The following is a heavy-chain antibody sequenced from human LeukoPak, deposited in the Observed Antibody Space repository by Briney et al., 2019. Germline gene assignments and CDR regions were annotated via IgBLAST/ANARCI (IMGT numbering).Heavy chain of an antibody. CDR2: VATGGTGP. CDR3: ARDMGPYGGSPGAS. Sequence: PGGSLRLSCAASGFTFSGYWMHWVRQAPGKGLVWVSRVATGGTGPSYADSVKGRFTISRDNAKNTLYLQMISLSAEDTAVYFCARDMGPYGGSPGASWGQGTLVTVSS. J-gene: IGHJ5*02. D-gene: IGHD4-23*01. CDR1: GFTFSGYW. V-gene: IGHV3-74*01.